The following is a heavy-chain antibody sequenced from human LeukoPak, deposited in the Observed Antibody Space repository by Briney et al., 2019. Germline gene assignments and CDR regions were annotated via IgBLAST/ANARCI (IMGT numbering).Heavy chain of an antibody. CDR3: ATQAAAGHFDY. V-gene: IGHV4-39*01. D-gene: IGHD6-13*01. J-gene: IGHJ4*02. CDR2: IYYSGNT. Sequence: SETLSLTCTVSGGSVSNSNYYWGWIRQPPGKGLEWIGNIYYSGNTYYNPSLKSRVTISVDTSKNQFSLKVTSVTAADTAVYYCATQAAAGHFDYWGQGTLITVSS. CDR1: GGSVSNSNYY.